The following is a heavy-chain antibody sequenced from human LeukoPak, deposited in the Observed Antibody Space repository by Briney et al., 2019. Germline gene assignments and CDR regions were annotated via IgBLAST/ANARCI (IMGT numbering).Heavy chain of an antibody. CDR3: ARDRLTNDAFDI. CDR2: ISYDGSYK. J-gene: IGHJ3*02. D-gene: IGHD2-8*01. Sequence: GGSLRLSCAASGFTFSSYGMHWVRQAPAKGLEWVAVISYDGSYKYYADSVKGRFTISRDNSKNTLYLQMNSLRAEDTAMYYCARDRLTNDAFDIWGQGTMVTVSS. V-gene: IGHV3-30*03. CDR1: GFTFSSYG.